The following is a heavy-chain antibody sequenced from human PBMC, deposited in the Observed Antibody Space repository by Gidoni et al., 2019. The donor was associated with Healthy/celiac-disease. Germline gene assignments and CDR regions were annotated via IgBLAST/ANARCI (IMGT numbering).Heavy chain of an antibody. Sequence: QVQLVQSGAEVQKHAVSVKVPCKAPGYAFTRYGISWVRQAPGQGLEWMGLNSAYTGNTNYAQKLQCRVTMTTDTSTSTAYMELRSLRSDDTAVYYCARENIAALNLNDYWGQGTLVTVSS. CDR1: GYAFTRYG. J-gene: IGHJ4*02. CDR2: NSAYTGNT. D-gene: IGHD6-6*01. CDR3: ARENIAALNLNDY. V-gene: IGHV1-18*04.